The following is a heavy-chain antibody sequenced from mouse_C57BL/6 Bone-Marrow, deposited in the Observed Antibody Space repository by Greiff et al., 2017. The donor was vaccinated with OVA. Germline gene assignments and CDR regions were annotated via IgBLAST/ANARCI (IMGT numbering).Heavy chain of an antibody. Sequence: VQLQQPGAELVKPGASVKLSCKASGYTFTSYWMHWVKQRPGQGLEWIGMIHPNSGSTNYNEKFKSNATLTVDKSSSTAYMQLSSLTSEDSAVYYCASYYGSSYIDYWGQGTTLTVSS. CDR2: IHPNSGST. V-gene: IGHV1-64*01. D-gene: IGHD1-1*01. CDR3: ASYYGSSYIDY. CDR1: GYTFTSYW. J-gene: IGHJ2*01.